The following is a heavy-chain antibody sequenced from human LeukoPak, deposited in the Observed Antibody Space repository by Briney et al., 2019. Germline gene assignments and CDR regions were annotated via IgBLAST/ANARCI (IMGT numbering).Heavy chain of an antibody. D-gene: IGHD6-13*01. CDR3: ARRSSSWYGEYFQH. J-gene: IGHJ1*01. V-gene: IGHV1-3*01. CDR2: INAGNGNT. CDR1: GYTFTSYA. Sequence: GASVKVSCKASGYTFTSYAMHWVRQAPGQRLEWMGWINAGNGNTKYSQKFQGRVTITRNTSASTAYMELSSLRSEDTAVYYCARRSSSWYGEYFQHWGQGTLVTVSS.